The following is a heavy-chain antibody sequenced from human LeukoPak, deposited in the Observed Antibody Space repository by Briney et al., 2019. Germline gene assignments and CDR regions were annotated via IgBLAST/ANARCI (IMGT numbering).Heavy chain of an antibody. V-gene: IGHV3-23*01. CDR3: AKGGVATMRDGYNYYYYYMEV. D-gene: IGHD5-24*01. Sequence: GESLKISCAASGITFNSHAMSWVRQAPGKGLEWVSLISGSGGHTYYGDSVKGRFTISRDNSKNTLYLQMNSLRADDTAVYYCAKGGVATMRDGYNYYYYYMEVWGRGTTVTVSS. J-gene: IGHJ6*03. CDR1: GITFNSHA. CDR2: ISGSGGHT.